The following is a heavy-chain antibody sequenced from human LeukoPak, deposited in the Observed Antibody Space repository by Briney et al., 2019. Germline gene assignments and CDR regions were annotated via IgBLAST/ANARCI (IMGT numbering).Heavy chain of an antibody. Sequence: PGGSLRLSCAASGFTFSNYWMSWVRQAPGKGLEWVANIKQDGSEKYYVDSMKGRFTISRDNAKNSLYLEMNSLRAEDTAVYYCARDRRYYGSGSPSSDYWGQGTLVTVSS. CDR3: ARDRRYYGSGSPSSDY. CDR1: GFTFSNYW. D-gene: IGHD3-10*01. J-gene: IGHJ4*02. V-gene: IGHV3-7*01. CDR2: IKQDGSEK.